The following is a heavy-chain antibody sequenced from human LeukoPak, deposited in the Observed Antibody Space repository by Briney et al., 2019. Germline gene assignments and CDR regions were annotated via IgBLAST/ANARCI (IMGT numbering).Heavy chain of an antibody. CDR1: GFTFSNVW. Sequence: HGGSLRLSCVASGFTFSNVWMSWARRAPGKGLKWVSFIYSGGITYYADSVKGGFTISRDTFKNTLYLQMNSLRAEDTAVYYCARAGDGYKPYYYYYGMDVWGQGTTVTVSS. CDR3: ARAGDGYKPYYYYYGMDV. D-gene: IGHD5-24*01. J-gene: IGHJ6*02. CDR2: IYSGGIT. V-gene: IGHV3-53*01.